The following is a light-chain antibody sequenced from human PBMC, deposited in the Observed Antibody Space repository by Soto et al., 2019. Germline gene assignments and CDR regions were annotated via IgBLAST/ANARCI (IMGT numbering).Light chain of an antibody. CDR2: KAS. CDR3: QQYNSDPLT. Sequence: DIHMTESPSTLAASVGARVIITCRASQSISSWLAWYQQKPGKAPKLLIYKASSLESGVPSRFSGSGSGTEFTLTISSLQPDDFATYYCQQYNSDPLTFGGGTKVDIK. V-gene: IGKV1-5*03. CDR1: QSISSW. J-gene: IGKJ4*01.